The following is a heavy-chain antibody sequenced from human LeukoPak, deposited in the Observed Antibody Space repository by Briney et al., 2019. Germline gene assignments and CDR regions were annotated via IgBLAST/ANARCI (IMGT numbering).Heavy chain of an antibody. CDR2: INSDGSST. J-gene: IGHJ3*02. CDR1: GFTFSSYW. V-gene: IGHV3-74*01. CDR3: ASLHYYDSSGYHLYAFDI. D-gene: IGHD3-22*01. Sequence: GGSLRLSCAASGFTFSSYWMHWVRQAPGKGLVWVSRINSDGSSTSYADSVKGRFTISRDNAKNTLYLQMNSLRAEDTAVYYCASLHYYDSSGYHLYAFDIWGQGTIVTVSS.